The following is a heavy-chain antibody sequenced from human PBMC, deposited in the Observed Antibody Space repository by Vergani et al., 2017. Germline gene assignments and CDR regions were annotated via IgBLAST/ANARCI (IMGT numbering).Heavy chain of an antibody. Sequence: QVQLVQSGAEVKKPGASVKVSCKASGYTFTSYYMHWVRQAPGQGLEWMGWINPNSGGTNYAQKFQGRVTMTRDTSISTAYMELSRLRSDDTAVYYCARFVVVTAGALSGMDVWGQGTTVTVSS. CDR3: ARFVVVTAGALSGMDV. CDR2: INPNSGGT. J-gene: IGHJ6*02. CDR1: GYTFTSYY. D-gene: IGHD2-21*02. V-gene: IGHV1-2*02.